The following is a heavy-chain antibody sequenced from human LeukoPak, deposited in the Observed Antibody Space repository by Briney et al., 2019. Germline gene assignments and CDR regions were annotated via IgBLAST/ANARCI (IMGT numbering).Heavy chain of an antibody. J-gene: IGHJ4*02. Sequence: SETLSLTCTVSGGSISSSSYYGGWIGQPPGKGLEWIGSIYYSGSTYYNPSLKSRVTISVDTSKNQFSLKLSSVTAADTAVYYCATVDTAMVTLDYWGQGTLVTVSS. CDR1: GGSISSSSYY. V-gene: IGHV4-39*07. CDR2: IYYSGST. D-gene: IGHD5-18*01. CDR3: ATVDTAMVTLDY.